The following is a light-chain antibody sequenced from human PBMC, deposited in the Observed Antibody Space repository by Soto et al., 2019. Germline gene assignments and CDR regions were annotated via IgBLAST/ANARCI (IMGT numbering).Light chain of an antibody. Sequence: IQLTQSPSSLSAYVGDRVTITCRASQGITYYLAWYQQKPGKAPKLLIYAASRLDTGVPSRFSGSGSGTDFTLTISSLQPDDFATYYCQQLDTYPITFGQGTRLEIK. CDR1: QGITYY. CDR2: AAS. V-gene: IGKV1-9*01. J-gene: IGKJ5*01. CDR3: QQLDTYPIT.